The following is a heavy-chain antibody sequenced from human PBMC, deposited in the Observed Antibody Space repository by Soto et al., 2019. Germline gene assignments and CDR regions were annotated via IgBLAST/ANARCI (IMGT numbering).Heavy chain of an antibody. CDR2: IIPIFGTA. J-gene: IGHJ6*02. CDR1: GGTFSSYA. D-gene: IGHD3-10*01. CDR3: ARDGPGRELRERYYYGMDV. V-gene: IGHV1-69*13. Sequence: SVKVSCKASGGTFSSYAISWVRQAPGQGLEWMGGIIPIFGTANYAQKFQGRVTITADESTSTAYMELSSLRSEDTAVYYCARDGPGRELRERYYYGMDVWGQGTTVTVSS.